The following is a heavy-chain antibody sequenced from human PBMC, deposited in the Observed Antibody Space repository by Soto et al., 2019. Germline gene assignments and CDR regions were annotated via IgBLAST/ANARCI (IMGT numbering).Heavy chain of an antibody. J-gene: IGHJ4*02. CDR1: GGSISSGSYY. CDR2: IFYSGST. CDR3: ARGGDYRFDY. D-gene: IGHD4-17*01. V-gene: IGHV4-31*03. Sequence: QVQLQESGPGLVKPSQTLSLTCTVSGGSISSGSYYWSWVRQHPGKGLEWIGYIFYSGSTYYNPSLKSRVTISVDKSKNQFSLKLSSVTAADTAVYYCARGGDYRFDYWGQGTLVTVSS.